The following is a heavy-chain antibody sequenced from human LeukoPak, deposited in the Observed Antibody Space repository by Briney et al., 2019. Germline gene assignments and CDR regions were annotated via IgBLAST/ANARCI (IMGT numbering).Heavy chain of an antibody. D-gene: IGHD3-10*01. J-gene: IGHJ4*02. Sequence: GGSLRLSCAASGFTFSSYAMSWVRQAPGKGLEWVSAISGSGGSTYYADSVKGRFTISRDNSKNMLYLEVISLTADDTAVYYCAKDDAWLRFGEWSQGTLVTVSS. CDR3: AKDDAWLRFGE. CDR2: ISGSGGST. V-gene: IGHV3-23*01. CDR1: GFTFSSYA.